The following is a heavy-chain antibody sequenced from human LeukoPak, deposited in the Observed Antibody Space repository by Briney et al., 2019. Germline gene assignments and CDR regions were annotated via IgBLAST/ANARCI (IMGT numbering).Heavy chain of an antibody. Sequence: AGGSLRLSCAASGSTFDDYAMHWVRQAPGKGLEWVSGISWNSGSIGYADSVKGRFTISRDNAKNSLYLQMNSLRAEDTALYYCAKYEGSGSLLGSDAFDIWGQGTMVTVSS. V-gene: IGHV3-9*01. D-gene: IGHD3-10*01. CDR2: ISWNSGSI. J-gene: IGHJ3*02. CDR1: GSTFDDYA. CDR3: AKYEGSGSLLGSDAFDI.